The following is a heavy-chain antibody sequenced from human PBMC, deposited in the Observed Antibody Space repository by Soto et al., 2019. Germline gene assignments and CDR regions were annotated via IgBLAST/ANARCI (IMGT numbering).Heavy chain of an antibody. J-gene: IGHJ3*01. CDR2: IIPVFDKA. Sequence: QVQLLQSGADVKKPGSSVKVSCKTSGGSFGSSAISWVRQAPAHGLEWMGEIIPVFDKANYAQNFQGRLTITADELTGTVFMELSSLRSDDTAVYFCARLRRDGGDAFDLWGLGTFVTVSS. CDR1: GGSFGSSA. CDR3: ARLRRDGGDAFDL. D-gene: IGHD3-16*01. V-gene: IGHV1-69*01.